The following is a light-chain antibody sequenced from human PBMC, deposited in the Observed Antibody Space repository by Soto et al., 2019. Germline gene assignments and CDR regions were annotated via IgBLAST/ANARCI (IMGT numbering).Light chain of an antibody. J-gene: IGKJ4*01. CDR3: QNHNSAPLT. CDR2: TAS. Sequence: EIQMTQSPSSLSASVGDRVTITCRASQGIGNYLAWYQQRPGKRPKLLIYTASTLHSGVPSRFSGSGSGTYFTLTISSLQPEDVATYYCQNHNSAPLTFGGGTKVEIK. V-gene: IGKV1-27*01. CDR1: QGIGNY.